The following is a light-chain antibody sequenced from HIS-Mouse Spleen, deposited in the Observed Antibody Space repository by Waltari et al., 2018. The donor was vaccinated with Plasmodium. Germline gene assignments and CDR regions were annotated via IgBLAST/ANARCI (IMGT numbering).Light chain of an antibody. V-gene: IGLV2-11*01. Sequence: QPALTQPRSVSGPPGQSVTISCTGTSSDVGGSNYVYWYKPPPGKAPKLMIYDVSKRPSGVPDRFSGSKSGNTASLTISGLQAEDEADYCSCSYAGSYTFVVFGGGTKLTVL. CDR3: CSYAGSYTFVV. CDR2: DVS. CDR1: SSDVGGSNY. J-gene: IGLJ2*01.